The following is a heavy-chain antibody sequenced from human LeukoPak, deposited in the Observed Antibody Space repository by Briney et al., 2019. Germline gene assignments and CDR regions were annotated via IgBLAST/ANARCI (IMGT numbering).Heavy chain of an antibody. Sequence: GRSLRLSCAASGFTFSSYWMSWVRQAPGKGLEWVANIKQDGSEKYYVDSVKGRFTISRDNAKNSLYLQMNSLRAEDTAVYYCARDLSVRGYDFWSGYHYYMDVWGKGTTVTVSS. CDR3: ARDLSVRGYDFWSGYHYYMDV. CDR2: IKQDGSEK. V-gene: IGHV3-7*01. J-gene: IGHJ6*03. D-gene: IGHD3-3*01. CDR1: GFTFSSYW.